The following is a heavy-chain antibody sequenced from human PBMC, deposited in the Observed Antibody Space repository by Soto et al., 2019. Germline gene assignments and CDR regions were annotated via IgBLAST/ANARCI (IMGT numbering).Heavy chain of an antibody. J-gene: IGHJ6*02. CDR1: GGSFSGNY. Sequence: QVQLQQWGAGLLKPSETLSLICAVSGGSFSGNYWTWIRQPPGKGLEWIGEFSDSGSTNYNPSLKSRVTISEDMSKSQVSLTLSSVTAADTAVYYCARGDFFYGIEVWGQGTTVTVSS. CDR2: FSDSGST. V-gene: IGHV4-34*01. CDR3: ARGDFFYGIEV.